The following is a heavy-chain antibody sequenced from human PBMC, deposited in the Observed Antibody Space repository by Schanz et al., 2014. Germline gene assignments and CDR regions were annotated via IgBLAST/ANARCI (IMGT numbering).Heavy chain of an antibody. J-gene: IGHJ4*02. V-gene: IGHV3-7*01. Sequence: VQLVESGGGVVRPGGSLRLSCAASGFAFNNYGMHWVRQAPGKGLEWVANIKQDGSEKYYVDSVKGRFTISRDNAKNSLYLQMNSLTAEDTAVYYCARGVRIDYWGQGTLVTVSS. CDR3: ARGVRIDY. CDR2: IKQDGSEK. CDR1: GFAFNNYG. D-gene: IGHD3-3*01.